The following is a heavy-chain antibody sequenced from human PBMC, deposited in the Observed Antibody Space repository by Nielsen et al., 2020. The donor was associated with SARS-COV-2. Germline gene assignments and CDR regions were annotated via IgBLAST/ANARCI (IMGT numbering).Heavy chain of an antibody. D-gene: IGHD6-13*01. CDR2: INTNTGNP. CDR1: GYTFTSYA. CDR3: ARGLEQAAAGTRNYYYYYYMDV. V-gene: IGHV7-4-1*02. J-gene: IGHJ6*03. Sequence: ASVKVSCKASGYTFTSYAMNWVRQAPGQGLEWMGWINTNTGNPTYAQGFTGRFVFSLDTSVSTAYLQISSLKADDTAVYYCARGLEQAAAGTRNYYYYYYMDVWGKGTTVTVSS.